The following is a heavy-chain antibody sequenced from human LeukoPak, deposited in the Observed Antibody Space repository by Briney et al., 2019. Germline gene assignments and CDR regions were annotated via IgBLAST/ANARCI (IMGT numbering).Heavy chain of an antibody. Sequence: GGSLRLSCAASGFTFSSYEMNWVRQAPGRGLEWVSYISSSGSTIYYADSVKGRFTISRDNAKNSLYLQMNSLRAEDTAVYYCARGQVENYYDSSGSLETFDYWGQGTLVTVSS. CDR3: ARGQVENYYDSSGSLETFDY. CDR1: GFTFSSYE. D-gene: IGHD3-22*01. V-gene: IGHV3-48*03. J-gene: IGHJ4*02. CDR2: ISSSGSTI.